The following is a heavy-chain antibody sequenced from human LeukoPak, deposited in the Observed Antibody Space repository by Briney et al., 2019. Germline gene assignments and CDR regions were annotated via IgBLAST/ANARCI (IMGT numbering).Heavy chain of an antibody. V-gene: IGHV4-34*01. D-gene: IGHD3-16*02. Sequence: SETLSLTCAVYGGSFSGYYWSWIRQPPGKGLEWIGEINHSGSTNYNPSLKSRVTISVDTSKNQFSLKLSSVTAADAAVYYCARERPFGGVIGNWGQGTLVTVSS. CDR1: GGSFSGYY. CDR3: ARERPFGGVIGN. CDR2: INHSGST. J-gene: IGHJ4*02.